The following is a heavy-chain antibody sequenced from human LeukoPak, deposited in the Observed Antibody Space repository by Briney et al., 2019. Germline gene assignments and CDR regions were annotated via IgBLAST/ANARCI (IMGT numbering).Heavy chain of an antibody. D-gene: IGHD3-22*01. Sequence: ASVKVSCKTSGYTFSDYYLHWVRQAPGQGLEWMGWINPNNGGRNSAQKFQGRVTVTTDTSISTAYMGLTGVRSDDTAVYFCARDSLYDSSGFDYWGQGTLVTVSS. J-gene: IGHJ4*02. CDR1: GYTFSDYY. CDR3: ARDSLYDSSGFDY. CDR2: INPNNGGR. V-gene: IGHV1-2*02.